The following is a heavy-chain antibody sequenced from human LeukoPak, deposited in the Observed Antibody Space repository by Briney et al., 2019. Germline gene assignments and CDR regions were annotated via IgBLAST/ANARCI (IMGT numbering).Heavy chain of an antibody. J-gene: IGHJ4*02. CDR1: GGSISSSSYY. CDR3: ARAHGSGSYYNPWYFDY. V-gene: IGHV4-39*01. CDR2: IYYSGST. Sequence: SETLSLTCTVSGGSISSSSYYWGWIRQPPGKGLEWIGSIYYSGSTYYNPSLKSRVTISVDTSKNQFSLKLSSVTAADTAVYYCARAHGSGSYYNPWYFDYWGQGTLVTVSS. D-gene: IGHD3-10*01.